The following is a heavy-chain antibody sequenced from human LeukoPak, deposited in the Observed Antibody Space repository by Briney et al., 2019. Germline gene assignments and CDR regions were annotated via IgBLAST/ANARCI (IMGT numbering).Heavy chain of an antibody. Sequence: GSLRLSCAASGLTFRNAWMSWVRQAPGKGLEWVGRIKSKTDGGTVDYAPPVKGRFTISRDDSRNTLSLEMNSLKTEDTAVYYCTTDPGDYEIYWGQGTLVTVSS. CDR2: IKSKTDGGTV. CDR3: TTDPGDYEIY. J-gene: IGHJ4*02. D-gene: IGHD4-17*01. CDR1: GLTFRNAW. V-gene: IGHV3-15*01.